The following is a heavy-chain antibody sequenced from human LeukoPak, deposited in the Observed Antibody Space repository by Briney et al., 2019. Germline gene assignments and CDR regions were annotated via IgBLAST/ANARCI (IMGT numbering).Heavy chain of an antibody. CDR2: ISSSGSTI. Sequence: GGSLRLSCAASGFTFSSYEMNWVRQAPGKGLEWVSYISSSGSTIYYADSVKGRFTISRDNSKNTLYLQMNSLRAEDTAVYYCARDGYCSGGSCYSHYYYYYMDVWGKGTTVTVSS. D-gene: IGHD2-15*01. J-gene: IGHJ6*03. CDR3: ARDGYCSGGSCYSHYYYYYMDV. CDR1: GFTFSSYE. V-gene: IGHV3-48*03.